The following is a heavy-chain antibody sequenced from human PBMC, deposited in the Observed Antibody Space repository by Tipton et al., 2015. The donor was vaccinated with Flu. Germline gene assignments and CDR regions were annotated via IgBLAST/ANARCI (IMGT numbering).Heavy chain of an antibody. CDR1: GFTFDDYA. CDR2: TSWNSGSI. J-gene: IGHJ3*02. Sequence: SLRLSCAASGFTFDDYAMHWVRQAPGKGLEWVSGTSWNSGSIGYADSVKGRFTISRDNAKNSLYLQMNSLRAEDTALYYCAKDSGYDYLAGRAFDIWGQGTMVTVSS. D-gene: IGHD5-12*01. CDR3: AKDSGYDYLAGRAFDI. V-gene: IGHV3-9*01.